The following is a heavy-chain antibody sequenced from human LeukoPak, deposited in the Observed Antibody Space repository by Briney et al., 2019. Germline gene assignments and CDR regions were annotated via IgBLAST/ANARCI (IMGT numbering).Heavy chain of an antibody. CDR2: IYTSGST. J-gene: IGHJ5*02. D-gene: IGHD2-2*02. CDR3: ARLQGYCSSTSCYTSWFDP. CDR1: GGSISSYY. Sequence: SVTLSLTCTVSGGSISSYYWSWIRQPPGKGLEWIGYIYTSGSTYYNPSLKSRVTISVDTSKNQFSLKLSSVTAADTAVYYCARLQGYCSSTSCYTSWFDPWGQGTLVTVSS. V-gene: IGHV4-4*09.